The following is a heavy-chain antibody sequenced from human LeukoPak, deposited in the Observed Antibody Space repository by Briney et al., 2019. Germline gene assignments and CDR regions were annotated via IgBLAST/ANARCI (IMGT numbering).Heavy chain of an antibody. CDR2: IRSKAYGGTT. Sequence: GGSLRLSCTASGFTFGDYAMSWFRQAPGKGLEWVGFIRSKAYGGTTEYAASVKGRFTISRDDSKSIAYLQMNSLKTEDTAVYYCTRDKDHDFWSGYYTYYYYYMDVWGKGTTVTVSS. V-gene: IGHV3-49*03. J-gene: IGHJ6*03. CDR3: TRDKDHDFWSGYYTYYYYYMDV. CDR1: GFTFGDYA. D-gene: IGHD3-3*01.